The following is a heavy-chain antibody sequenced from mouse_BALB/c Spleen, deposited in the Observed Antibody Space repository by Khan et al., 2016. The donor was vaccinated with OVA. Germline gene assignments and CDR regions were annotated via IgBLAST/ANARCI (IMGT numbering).Heavy chain of an antibody. CDR3: ARGPYYGNYYAMDY. D-gene: IGHD2-10*01. V-gene: IGHV2-6-7*01. CDR1: GFSLTGYG. J-gene: IGHJ4*01. CDR2: IWGDGIT. Sequence: VQLVETGPGLVAPSQSLSITCTVSGFSLTGYGVNWVRQPPGKGLEWLGMIWGDGITDYYSALKSRLSISKDNSKSQVFLKMNSLQTDDTARYYCARGPYYGNYYAMDYWGQGTSVTVSA.